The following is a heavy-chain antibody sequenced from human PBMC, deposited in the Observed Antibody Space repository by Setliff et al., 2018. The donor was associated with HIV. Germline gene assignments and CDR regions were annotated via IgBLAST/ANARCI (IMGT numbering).Heavy chain of an antibody. CDR2: IYYSGST. D-gene: IGHD1-26*01. CDR3: AGGPGTTSIDY. CDR1: SGSISTYY. V-gene: IGHV4-59*01. Sequence: SETLSLTCSVSSGSISTYYWNWIRQPPGKGLEWIGYIYYSGSTNYNPSLKSRVTISVDTSKKQFSLKLTSVSTADTAVYYCAGGPGTTSIDYWAQGTLVTVSS. J-gene: IGHJ4*02.